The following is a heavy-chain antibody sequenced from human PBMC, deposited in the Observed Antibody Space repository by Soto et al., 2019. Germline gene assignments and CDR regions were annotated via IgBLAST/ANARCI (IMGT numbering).Heavy chain of an antibody. D-gene: IGHD3-10*01. J-gene: IGHJ3*02. CDR1: GFTFSSYS. CDR2: ISSSSSYI. CDR3: ARDLFAMVRGGDPFDI. Sequence: EVQLVESGGGLVKPGGSLRLSCAASGFTFSSYSMNWVRQAPGKRLEWVSSISSSSSYIYYADSVKGRFTISRDNANNSLYLQMNGLRAEDTAVYYCARDLFAMVRGGDPFDIWGQGTMVTVSS. V-gene: IGHV3-21*01.